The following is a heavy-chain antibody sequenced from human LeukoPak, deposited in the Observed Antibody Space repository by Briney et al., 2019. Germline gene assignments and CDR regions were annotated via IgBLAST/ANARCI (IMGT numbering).Heavy chain of an antibody. D-gene: IGHD2-8*01. J-gene: IGHJ6*03. CDR1: GFTFSSYA. CDR3: AKSPHCTNGVCYLSYYYYMDV. V-gene: IGHV3-23*01. CDR2: ISGGGGST. Sequence: GGFLRLSCAASGFTFSSYAMSWVRQAPGKGLEWVSAISGGGGSTYYADSVKGRFTISRDNSKNTLYLQMTSLRAEDTAVYYCAKSPHCTNGVCYLSYYYYMDVWGKGTTVTVSS.